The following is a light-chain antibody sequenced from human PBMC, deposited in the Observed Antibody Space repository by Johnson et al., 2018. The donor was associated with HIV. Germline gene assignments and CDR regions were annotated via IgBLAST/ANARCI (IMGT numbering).Light chain of an antibody. J-gene: IGLJ1*01. Sequence: QSVLTQPPSVSAAPGQKVTISCSGSSSNIGNNYVSWYQQLPGTAPKLLIYEKNKRPSGIPDRFSASKSGTSATLDITGLQTGDEADYYCGTWDSSLSAHNYVFGTGTKVTVL. CDR1: SSNIGNNY. V-gene: IGLV1-51*02. CDR3: GTWDSSLSAHNYV. CDR2: EKN.